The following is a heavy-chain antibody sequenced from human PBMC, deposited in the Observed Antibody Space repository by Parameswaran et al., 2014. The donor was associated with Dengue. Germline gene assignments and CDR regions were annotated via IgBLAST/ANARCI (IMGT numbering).Heavy chain of an antibody. Sequence: RWIRQPPGKGLEWIGEINHSGSTNYNPSLKSRVTISVDTSKNQFSLKLSSVTAADTAVFYCAARGHLLGYCTGGSCYEAWGQGTLVTVSS. D-gene: IGHD2-15*01. V-gene: IGHV4-34*01. CDR3: AARGHLLGYCTGGSCYEA. J-gene: IGHJ5*02. CDR2: INHSGST.